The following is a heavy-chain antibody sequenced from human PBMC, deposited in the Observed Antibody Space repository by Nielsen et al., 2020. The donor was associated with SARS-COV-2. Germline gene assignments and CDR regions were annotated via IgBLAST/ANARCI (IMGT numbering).Heavy chain of an antibody. CDR2: INPNSGGT. D-gene: IGHD2-15*01. Sequence: WVRQAPGQGLEWMGWINPNSGGTNYAQKFQGWVTMTRDTSISTAYMELSRLRSDDTAVYYCAREVVVVVAASGLYYYYGMDVWGQGTTVTVSS. V-gene: IGHV1-2*04. CDR3: AREVVVVVAASGLYYYYGMDV. J-gene: IGHJ6*02.